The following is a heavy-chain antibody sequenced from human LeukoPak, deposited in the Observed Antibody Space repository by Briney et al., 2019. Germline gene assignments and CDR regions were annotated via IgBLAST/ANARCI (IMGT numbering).Heavy chain of an antibody. J-gene: IGHJ4*02. CDR2: IHPSSSAT. CDR1: GDGFDNYW. D-gene: IGHD6-13*01. Sequence: GESLKISCRVSGDGFDNYWIGWVRHMSGEGLQWVAIIHPSSSATHYSPSFQGRVSISADKAITTAYLQWSSLKASDTAMYYCARREYSSSWERFDYWGQGTLVTVSS. V-gene: IGHV5-51*01. CDR3: ARREYSSSWERFDY.